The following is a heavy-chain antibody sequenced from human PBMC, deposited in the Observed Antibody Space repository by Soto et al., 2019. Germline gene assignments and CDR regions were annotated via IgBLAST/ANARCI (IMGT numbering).Heavy chain of an antibody. V-gene: IGHV3-23*01. D-gene: IGHD1-7*01. J-gene: IGHJ4*02. CDR3: AKNKERELPRITDY. CDR1: GFTFGNFA. CDR2: MSSASSTT. Sequence: GGSLRLSCATSGFTFGNFAMSWVRQAPGRGLEWVSGMSSASSTTYYGDSVKGRFTISRDTSKNTLYLQMNSLRAEDTAVYYCAKNKERELPRITDYWGQGTLVTVSS.